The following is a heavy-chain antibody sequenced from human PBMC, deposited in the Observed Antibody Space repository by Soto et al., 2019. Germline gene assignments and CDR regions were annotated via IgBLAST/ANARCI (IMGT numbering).Heavy chain of an antibody. J-gene: IGHJ4*02. D-gene: IGHD7-27*01. CDR1: GYTFIDYY. V-gene: IGHV1-2*04. CDR3: ARGPSTGAFDH. CDR2: INPNNGGT. Sequence: QVQLVQSGAEVKKPGASVRVSCKASGYTFIDYYMHWLRQAPGQGLEWMGWINPNNGGTNYAQKFQGWVTMARDSSINTVYMELSRLKSDDTAVYYGARGPSTGAFDHWGQGTLVTVSS.